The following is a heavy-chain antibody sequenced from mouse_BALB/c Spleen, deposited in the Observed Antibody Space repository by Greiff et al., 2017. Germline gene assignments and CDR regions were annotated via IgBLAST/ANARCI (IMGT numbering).Heavy chain of an antibody. Sequence: QVQLQQSGAELAKPGASVKMSCKASGYTFTSYWMHWVKQRPGQGLEWIGYINPSTGYTEYNQKFKDKATLTADKSSSTAYMQLSSLTSEDSAVYYCARGHYYGYFDYWGQGTTLTVSS. J-gene: IGHJ2*01. CDR3: ARGHYYGYFDY. D-gene: IGHD1-2*01. CDR2: INPSTGYT. CDR1: GYTFTSYW. V-gene: IGHV1-7*01.